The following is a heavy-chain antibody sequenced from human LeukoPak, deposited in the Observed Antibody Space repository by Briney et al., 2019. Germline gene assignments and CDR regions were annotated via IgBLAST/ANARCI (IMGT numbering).Heavy chain of an antibody. V-gene: IGHV3-33*06. J-gene: IGHJ6*03. CDR1: GFTFSSYG. Sequence: GRSLRLSCAASGFTFSSYGMYWVRQAPGKGLEWVAVIWYDGSNKYYADSVKGRFTISRDNSKNTLYLQMNSLRAEDTAVYYCAKEIRRYGGMGFPYYYYMDVWGKGTTVTVSS. D-gene: IGHD4-23*01. CDR2: IWYDGSNK. CDR3: AKEIRRYGGMGFPYYYYMDV.